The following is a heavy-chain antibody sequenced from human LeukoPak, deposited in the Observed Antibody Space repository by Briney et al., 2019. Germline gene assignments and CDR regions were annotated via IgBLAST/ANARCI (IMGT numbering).Heavy chain of an antibody. V-gene: IGHV3-30*18. CDR1: GFTFSSHG. CDR3: AKGLAYYDSGESYYYGMDV. Sequence: PGGSLRLSCAASGFTFSSHGMHWGSQAPGKGLEWVAVISYDGSNKYADSVKGRFTISRDISKNTLYLQMNSLRAEDTAVYYCAKGLAYYDSGESYYYGMDVWGQGTTVTVSS. J-gene: IGHJ6*02. D-gene: IGHD3-10*01. CDR2: ISYDGSNK.